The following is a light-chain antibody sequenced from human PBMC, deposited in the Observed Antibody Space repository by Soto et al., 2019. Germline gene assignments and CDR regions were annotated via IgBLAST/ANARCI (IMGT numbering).Light chain of an antibody. CDR3: HSYTSSSTYV. Sequence: QSVLTQPASVSGSPGQSITISCTGTTSDVGRYNYVSWYQQHPGKAPKLIIYDVSNRPSGVSNRFSGSKSGNTASLTISGLQAEDEADYYCHSYTSSSTYVFGAGTKLTVL. CDR2: DVS. J-gene: IGLJ1*01. CDR1: TSDVGRYNY. V-gene: IGLV2-14*01.